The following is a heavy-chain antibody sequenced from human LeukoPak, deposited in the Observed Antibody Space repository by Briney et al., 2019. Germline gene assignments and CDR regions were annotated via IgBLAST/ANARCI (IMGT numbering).Heavy chain of an antibody. Sequence: GGSLRLSCAASGLTFSSYAMSWVRQAPGKGLEWVSAISGSSGHTYYADSVKGRFTISRDNSKNTLYLQMNRLRAEDTAVYYCAKVGFSEMEWLLYSDHWGQGTLVTVSS. CDR3: AKVGFSEMEWLLYSDH. J-gene: IGHJ4*02. D-gene: IGHD3-3*01. V-gene: IGHV3-23*01. CDR1: GLTFSSYA. CDR2: ISGSSGHT.